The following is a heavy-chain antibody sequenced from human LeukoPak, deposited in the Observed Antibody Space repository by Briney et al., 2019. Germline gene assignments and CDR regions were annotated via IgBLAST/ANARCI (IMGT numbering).Heavy chain of an antibody. D-gene: IGHD2-15*01. CDR2: IYYSGST. CDR1: GGSVTSGSYY. CDR3: ARESGCSGGSCYGRGFDY. V-gene: IGHV4-61*01. J-gene: IGHJ4*02. Sequence: PSEILSFTCTVSGGSVTSGSYYWSWIRQPPGKGLEWIGYIYYSGSTNYNPSLKSRVTISVDTSKNQFSLKLSSVTAADTAVYYCARESGCSGGSCYGRGFDYWGQGTLVTVSS.